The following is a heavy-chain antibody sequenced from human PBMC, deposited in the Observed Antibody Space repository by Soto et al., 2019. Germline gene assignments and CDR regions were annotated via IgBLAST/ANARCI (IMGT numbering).Heavy chain of an antibody. CDR3: ARHYYDSKILAFDI. D-gene: IGHD3-22*01. Sequence: SETLSLTCTVSGGSISSSSYYWGWIRQPPGKGLEWIGSIYYSGSTYYNPSLKSRVTISVDTSKNQFSLKLSSVTAADTAVYYCARHYYDSKILAFDIWGQGTMVTVS. J-gene: IGHJ3*02. CDR1: GGSISSSSYY. V-gene: IGHV4-39*01. CDR2: IYYSGST.